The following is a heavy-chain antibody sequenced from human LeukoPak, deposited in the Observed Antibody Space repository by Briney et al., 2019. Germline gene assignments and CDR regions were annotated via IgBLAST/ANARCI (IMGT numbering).Heavy chain of an antibody. D-gene: IGHD2-15*01. J-gene: IGHJ4*02. CDR2: ISGSGDNT. CDR1: GFTFSSYS. CDR3: AKGRVVDATAPGDY. V-gene: IGHV3-23*01. Sequence: GGSLRLSCGASGFTFSSYSMTWVRQAPGKGLEWLSAISGSGDNTYYADSVRGRFTISRDNSRNTLYLQIHSLRAEGTARYYCAKGRVVDATAPGDYWGQGILVTVSS.